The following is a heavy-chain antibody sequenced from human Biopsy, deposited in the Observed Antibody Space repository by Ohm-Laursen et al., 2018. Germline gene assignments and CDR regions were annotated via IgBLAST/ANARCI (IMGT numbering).Heavy chain of an antibody. V-gene: IGHV4-61*01. Sequence: GTLSLTCSVSGGSVSDSFHFWSWIRQPPGKGLEWIGNVYYSGTTNYNPSLKSRVTVSIDTSKNQFSLKLTSVTAADTAVYFCTRDVKRYCSGSSCYTGYFGMDVWGQGTTVTVSS. CDR2: VYYSGTT. CDR1: GGSVSDSFHF. D-gene: IGHD2-2*01. J-gene: IGHJ6*02. CDR3: TRDVKRYCSGSSCYTGYFGMDV.